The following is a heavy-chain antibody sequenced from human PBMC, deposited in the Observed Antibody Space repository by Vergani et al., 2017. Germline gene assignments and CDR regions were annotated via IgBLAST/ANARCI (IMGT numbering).Heavy chain of an antibody. Sequence: QVQLVESGGGVVQRGGSLRLSCATSGFNLSNYDMRWIRQGPGKGLEFVAFIQFDGSNQYYADSVKGRFTLSRDFSKNTLYLQMNSMRTDDTATYYCAKHFRGWGIDYWCQGTQVIVSS. CDR1: GFNLSNYD. CDR3: AKHFRGWGIDY. V-gene: IGHV3-30*02. CDR2: IQFDGSNQ. J-gene: IGHJ4*02. D-gene: IGHD3-16*01.